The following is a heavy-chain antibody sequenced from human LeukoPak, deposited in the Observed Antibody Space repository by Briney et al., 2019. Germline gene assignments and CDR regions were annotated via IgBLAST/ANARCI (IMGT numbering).Heavy chain of an antibody. V-gene: IGHV4-34*01. CDR2: ISHSGST. Sequence: SETLSLTCAVYGGSFSGYYWSWIRQPPGKGLEWIGEISHSGSTNYNPSLKSRVTISVDTSKNQFSLKLSSVTAADTAVYYCARVRRFGELHYYFDYWGQGTLVTVSS. J-gene: IGHJ4*02. CDR1: GGSFSGYY. D-gene: IGHD3-10*01. CDR3: ARVRRFGELHYYFDY.